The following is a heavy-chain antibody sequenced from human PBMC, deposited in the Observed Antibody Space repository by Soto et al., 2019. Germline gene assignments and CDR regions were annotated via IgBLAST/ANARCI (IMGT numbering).Heavy chain of an antibody. D-gene: IGHD1-26*01. CDR2: IYYSGST. Sequence: QLQLQESGPGLVKPSETLSLTCTVSGGSISSSSYYWGWIRQPPGKGLEWIGSIYYSGSTYYNPSLKSRVTISVDTSKNQFSLKLSSVTAADTAVYYCASPGYSGSPGSYPIWGQGTLVTVSS. J-gene: IGHJ4*02. CDR3: ASPGYSGSPGSYPI. V-gene: IGHV4-39*01. CDR1: GGSISSSSYY.